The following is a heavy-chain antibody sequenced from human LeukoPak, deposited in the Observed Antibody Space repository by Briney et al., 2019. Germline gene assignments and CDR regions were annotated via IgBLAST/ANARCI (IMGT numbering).Heavy chain of an antibody. CDR3: ARLRELATLHDAFDI. V-gene: IGHV4-59*08. D-gene: IGHD5-24*01. CDR2: IYYSGST. Sequence: SETLSLTCTVSGGSISSCYWNWIRQPPGKGLEWIGYIYYSGSTNYNPSLKSRVTISVDTSKNQFSLKLSSVTAADTAVYYCARLRELATLHDAFDIWGQGTMVTVSS. J-gene: IGHJ3*02. CDR1: GGSISSCY.